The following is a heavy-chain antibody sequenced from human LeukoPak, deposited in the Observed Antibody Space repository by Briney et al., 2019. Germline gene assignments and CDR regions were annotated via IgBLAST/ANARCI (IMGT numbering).Heavy chain of an antibody. V-gene: IGHV1-18*01. CDR3: ARHPPYYYGSGSGMDV. Sequence: ASVKVSCKASGYTFTSYGISWVRQAPGQGLEWMGWMSAYNGNTNYAQKLHGRVTMTTDTSTSTAYMELRSLRSDATAVYYCARHPPYYYGSGSGMDVWGQGTTVTVSS. D-gene: IGHD3-10*01. CDR1: GYTFTSYG. J-gene: IGHJ6*02. CDR2: MSAYNGNT.